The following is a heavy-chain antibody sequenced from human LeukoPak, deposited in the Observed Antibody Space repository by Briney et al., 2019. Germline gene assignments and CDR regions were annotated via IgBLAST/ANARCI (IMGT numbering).Heavy chain of an antibody. J-gene: IGHJ4*02. Sequence: SETLSLTCTVSGGSISSGGYYWSWIRQPPGKGLEWIGYIYHSGSTYYNPSLKSRVTISVDRSKNQFSLKLSSVTAADTAVYYCARVGSSSGWYSYFDYWGQGTLVTVSS. D-gene: IGHD6-19*01. CDR1: GGSISSGGYY. CDR3: ARVGSSSGWYSYFDY. CDR2: IYHSGST. V-gene: IGHV4-30-2*01.